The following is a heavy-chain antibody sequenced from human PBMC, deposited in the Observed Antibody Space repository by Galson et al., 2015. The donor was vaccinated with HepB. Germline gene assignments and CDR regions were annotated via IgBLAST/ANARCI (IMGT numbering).Heavy chain of an antibody. CDR3: ARSAAMTIAHYYYYYGMDV. Sequence: SLRLSCAASGFTFSSYAMSWVRQAPGKGLEWVSAISGSGGSTYYADSVKGRFTISRDNSKNTLYLQMNSLRAEDTAVYYCARSAAMTIAHYYYYYGMDVWGQGTTVTVSS. V-gene: IGHV3-23*01. J-gene: IGHJ6*02. CDR1: GFTFSSYA. CDR2: ISGSGGST. D-gene: IGHD2-2*01.